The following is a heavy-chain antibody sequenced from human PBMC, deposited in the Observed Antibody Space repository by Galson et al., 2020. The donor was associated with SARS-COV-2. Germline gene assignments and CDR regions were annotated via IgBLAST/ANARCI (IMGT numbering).Heavy chain of an antibody. V-gene: IGHV4-30-4*01. J-gene: IGHJ6*02. Sequence: ASETLSLTCTVSGDSISSDYYWSWIRQPPGKGLEWIGYIYYSGSTYYNPSLKSRVTISIDTSKNQFSLKLSSVTAADTAVYYCARWRDGYLYYYGMDVWGQGTTVTVSS. CDR1: GDSISSDYY. CDR2: IYYSGST. CDR3: ARWRDGYLYYYGMDV. D-gene: IGHD5-12*01.